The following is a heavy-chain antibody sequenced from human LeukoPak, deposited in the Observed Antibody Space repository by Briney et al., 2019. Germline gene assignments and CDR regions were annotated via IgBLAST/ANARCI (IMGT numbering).Heavy chain of an antibody. D-gene: IGHD4-17*01. CDR3: ARVQRTTVTNNWFDP. CDR2: ISSSSSTI. Sequence: PGGSLRLSCAASGFTFSSYSMNWVRQAPGKGLEWVSYISSSSSTIYYADSVKGRFTISRDNAKNSLYLQMNSLRAEDTAVYYCARVQRTTVTNNWFDPWGQGTLVTVSS. J-gene: IGHJ5*02. CDR1: GFTFSSYS. V-gene: IGHV3-48*04.